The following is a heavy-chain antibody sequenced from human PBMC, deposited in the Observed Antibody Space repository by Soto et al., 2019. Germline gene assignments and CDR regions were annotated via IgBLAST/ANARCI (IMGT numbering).Heavy chain of an antibody. Sequence: QVQLQESGPGLVKPSQTLSLTCTVSGGSISSGGYYWNWIRQHPGEDLEWIGYVYYSGSTHYNPSLKSRVTISGDTSKNQFSLMVSSVTAADTAVYYCARGYSGNYLSFGYWGQGSLVTVSS. CDR1: GGSISSGGYY. V-gene: IGHV4-31*03. J-gene: IGHJ4*02. CDR2: VYYSGST. CDR3: ARGYSGNYLSFGY. D-gene: IGHD1-26*01.